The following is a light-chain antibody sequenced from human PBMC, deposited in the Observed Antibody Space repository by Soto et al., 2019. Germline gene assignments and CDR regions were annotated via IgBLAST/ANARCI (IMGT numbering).Light chain of an antibody. Sequence: EIVLTQSPGTLSLSPGERATLSCRASQSVSSTFLAWYQHKPGQAPRLLIFSASSRATGIPDRFSGSGSGTDFTITISRLEPEDFAVYYCQHYGSSPHTFGQGTKLEI. J-gene: IGKJ2*01. V-gene: IGKV3-20*01. CDR2: SAS. CDR1: QSVSSTF. CDR3: QHYGSSPHT.